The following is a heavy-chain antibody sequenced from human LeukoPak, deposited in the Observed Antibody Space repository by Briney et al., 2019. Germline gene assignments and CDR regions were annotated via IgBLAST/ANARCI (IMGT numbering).Heavy chain of an antibody. CDR2: INPNSGGT. J-gene: IGHJ4*02. V-gene: IGHV1-2*02. D-gene: IGHD1-26*01. Sequence: ASVKVSCKASGYTFTGYYMHWVRQAPGQGLEWMGWINPNSGGTNYAQKFQGRVTMTRDTSISAAYMELSRLRSDDTAVYYCARRTSLWEGSADYWGQGTLVTVSS. CDR1: GYTFTGYY. CDR3: ARRTSLWEGSADY.